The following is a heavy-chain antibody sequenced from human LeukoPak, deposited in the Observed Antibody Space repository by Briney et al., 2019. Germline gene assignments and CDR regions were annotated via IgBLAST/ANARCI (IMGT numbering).Heavy chain of an antibody. CDR3: ARGLNSRPKVGENWYFDL. CDR1: GYTFTGYY. Sequence: GASVKVSCKASGYTFTGYYMHWVRQAPGQGLEWMGWINPNSGGTNYAQKFQGRVTMTRDTSISTAYMELSRLRSDDTAVYYCARGLNSRPKVGENWYFDLWGRGTLVTVSS. J-gene: IGHJ2*01. D-gene: IGHD1-26*01. CDR2: INPNSGGT. V-gene: IGHV1-2*02.